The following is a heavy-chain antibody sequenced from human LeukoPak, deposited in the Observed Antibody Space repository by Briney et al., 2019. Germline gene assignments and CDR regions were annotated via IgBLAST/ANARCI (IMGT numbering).Heavy chain of an antibody. J-gene: IGHJ4*02. CDR1: GYTFTGYY. V-gene: IGHV1-2*02. D-gene: IGHD5-18*01. CDR3: ARGETYGYSYGYYFDY. CDR2: INPNSGGT. Sequence: GASVKVSCKASGYTFTGYYMHWVRQAPGQGLKRMGWINPNSGGTNYAQKFQGRVTMTRDTSISTAYMELSRLRSDDTAVYYCARGETYGYSYGYYFDYWGQGTLVTVSS.